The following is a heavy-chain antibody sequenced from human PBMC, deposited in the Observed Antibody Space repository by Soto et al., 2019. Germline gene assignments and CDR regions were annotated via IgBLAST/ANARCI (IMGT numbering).Heavy chain of an antibody. D-gene: IGHD3-16*01. J-gene: IGHJ4*02. V-gene: IGHV4-39*01. CDR1: GGSISSSSYY. CDR3: ARRGDGDYVWGSYRFDY. Sequence: QLQLQESGPGLVKPSETLSLTCTVSGGSISSSSYYWGWIRQPPGKGLEWIGNIYYSGSTYYNPSLKSRVTITVNTSKNQFSLKLSSVTAADTAVYYCARRGDGDYVWGSYRFDYWGQGTLVTVSS. CDR2: IYYSGST.